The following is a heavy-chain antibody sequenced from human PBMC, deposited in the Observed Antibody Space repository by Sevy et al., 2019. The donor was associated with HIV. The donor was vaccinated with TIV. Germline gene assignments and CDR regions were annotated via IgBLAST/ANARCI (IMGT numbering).Heavy chain of an antibody. Sequence: GGSLKLSCVVSGISFTTSGMHWVRHAPGKGLEWVAVISYHGRDKFYAESVKGRSTISRDNSKNMLYLQINSLRAEDTAVYYCAKDFTGYNGMDVWGQGTMVTVSS. CDR2: ISYHGRDK. D-gene: IGHD3-9*01. CDR1: GISFTTSG. CDR3: AKDFTGYNGMDV. J-gene: IGHJ6*02. V-gene: IGHV3-30*18.